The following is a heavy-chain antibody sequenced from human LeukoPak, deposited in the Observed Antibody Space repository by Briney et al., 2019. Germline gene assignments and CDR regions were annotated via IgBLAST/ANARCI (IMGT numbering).Heavy chain of an antibody. CDR3: ARGGGTVGPNYFDY. J-gene: IGHJ4*02. Sequence: PGGSLRLSCAASGFSFSGYAMSWVRQAPGKGLEWVSVIYSGGSTCYADSVKGRFTISRDNSKNTLYLQMNSLRAEDTAVYYCARGGGTVGPNYFDYWGQGTLVTVSS. CDR2: IYSGGST. CDR1: GFSFSGYA. D-gene: IGHD4-23*01. V-gene: IGHV3-53*01.